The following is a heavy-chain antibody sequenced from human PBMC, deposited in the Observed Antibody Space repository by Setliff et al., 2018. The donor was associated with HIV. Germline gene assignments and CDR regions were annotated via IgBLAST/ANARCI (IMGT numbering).Heavy chain of an antibody. Sequence: SVKVSCKASGYTFTGYYMHWVRQAPGQGLEWMGWINPNSGGTNYAQKFQGRVTMTRDTSISTAYMELSRLRSDDTAVYYCAREWVSSSQSSCAFDIWGQGTMVTVSS. D-gene: IGHD6-6*01. CDR2: INPNSGGT. J-gene: IGHJ3*02. CDR3: AREWVSSSQSSCAFDI. V-gene: IGHV1-2*02. CDR1: GYTFTGYY.